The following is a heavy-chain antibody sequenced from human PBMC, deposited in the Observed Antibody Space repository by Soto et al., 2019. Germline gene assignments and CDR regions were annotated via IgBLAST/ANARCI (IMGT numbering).Heavy chain of an antibody. CDR2: IYSGGST. CDR1: GFTVSSNY. J-gene: IGHJ4*02. D-gene: IGHD6-13*01. Sequence: EVQLVESGGGLVQPGGSLRLSCATSGFTVSSNYMSWVRQAPGKGLEWVSIIYSGGSTYYADSVKGRFTISRDNSKNPLYLQMNSLRAEDTAVYYCASSGYSSSWEFDYWGQGTLVTVSS. CDR3: ASSGYSSSWEFDY. V-gene: IGHV3-66*01.